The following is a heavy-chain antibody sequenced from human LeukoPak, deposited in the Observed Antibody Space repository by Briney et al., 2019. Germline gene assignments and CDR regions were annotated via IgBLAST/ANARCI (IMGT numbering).Heavy chain of an antibody. CDR3: ARVPRITMVRGVSGTFDY. Sequence: ASMKVSCKASGYTFTGYYMHWVRQAPGQGLEWMGWINPNSGGTNYAQKFQGRVTMTRDTSISTAYMELSRLRSDDTAVYYCARVPRITMVRGVSGTFDYWGQGTLVTVSS. D-gene: IGHD3-10*01. CDR2: INPNSGGT. J-gene: IGHJ4*02. V-gene: IGHV1-2*02. CDR1: GYTFTGYY.